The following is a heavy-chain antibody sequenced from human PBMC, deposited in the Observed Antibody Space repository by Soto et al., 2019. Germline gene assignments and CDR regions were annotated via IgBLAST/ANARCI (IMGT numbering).Heavy chain of an antibody. D-gene: IGHD6-13*01. CDR1: GGSFSGYY. V-gene: IGHV4-34*01. J-gene: IGHJ3*02. CDR2: INHSGST. CDR3: ARGQRGGRGLYSSSYYRGIDNDAFDI. Sequence: SETLSLTCAVYGGSFSGYYWSWIRQPPGKGLEWIGEINHSGSTNYNPSLKSRVTISVDTSKNQFSLKLSSVTAADTAVYYCARGQRGGRGLYSSSYYRGIDNDAFDIWGQGTMVTVSS.